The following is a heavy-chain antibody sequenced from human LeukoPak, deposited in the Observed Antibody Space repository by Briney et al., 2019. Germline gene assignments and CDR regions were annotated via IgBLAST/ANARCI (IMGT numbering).Heavy chain of an antibody. D-gene: IGHD3-22*01. CDR2: INPNSGGT. V-gene: IGHV1-2*06. Sequence: ASVKVSCNASRYTSTGYYMHWVRQAPGQGLEWMGRINPNSGGTNYAQKFQGRVTMTRDTSISTAYMELSRLRSDDTAVYYCASWGLSYDSSGYPIDYWGQGTLVTVSS. CDR3: ASWGLSYDSSGYPIDY. CDR1: RYTSTGYY. J-gene: IGHJ4*02.